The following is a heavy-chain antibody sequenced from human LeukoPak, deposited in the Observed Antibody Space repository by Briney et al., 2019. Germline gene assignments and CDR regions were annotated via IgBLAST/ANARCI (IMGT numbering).Heavy chain of an antibody. D-gene: IGHD1-26*01. CDR1: GYTFTSYY. Sequence: ASVKVSCKASGYTFTSYYMHWVRQAPGKGLEWMGGFDPEDGETIYAQKFQGRVTMTEDTSTDTAYMELSSLRSEDTAVYYCATWELLDGGAFDIWGQGTMVTVSS. J-gene: IGHJ3*02. V-gene: IGHV1-24*01. CDR2: FDPEDGET. CDR3: ATWELLDGGAFDI.